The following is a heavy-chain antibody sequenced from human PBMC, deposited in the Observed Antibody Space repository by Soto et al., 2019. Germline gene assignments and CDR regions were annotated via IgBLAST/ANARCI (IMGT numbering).Heavy chain of an antibody. Sequence: QPGGSLRLSCPASGFTSSNYWMSWVRQAPGKGMEWVANIKQDGSEQYYVDSLKGRFTISRDNVKNSLYLLMNSLRAEDTAVYYGATDRHDFWSGYYVDYFDYWGPGTLVTVSS. J-gene: IGHJ4*02. CDR2: IKQDGSEQ. V-gene: IGHV3-7*03. CDR3: ATDRHDFWSGYYVDYFDY. D-gene: IGHD3-3*01. CDR1: GFTSSNYW.